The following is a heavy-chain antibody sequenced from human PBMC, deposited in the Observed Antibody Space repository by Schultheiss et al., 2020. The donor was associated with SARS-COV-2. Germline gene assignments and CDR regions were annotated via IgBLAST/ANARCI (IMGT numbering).Heavy chain of an antibody. V-gene: IGHV4-59*12. CDR1: GGSISSYY. CDR2: IYYSGST. Sequence: SQTLSLTCTVSGGSISSYYWSWIRQPPGKGLEWIGYIYYSGSTNYNPSLKSRVTISVDTSKNQFSLKLSSVTAADTAVYYCARFRAATGDNWFDPWGQGTLVTDSS. J-gene: IGHJ5*02. CDR3: ARFRAATGDNWFDP. D-gene: IGHD2-15*01.